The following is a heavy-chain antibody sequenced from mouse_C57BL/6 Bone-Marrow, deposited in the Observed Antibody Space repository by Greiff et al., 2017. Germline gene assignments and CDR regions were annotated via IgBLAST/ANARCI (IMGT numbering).Heavy chain of an antibody. CDR3: ARDYGRSYWYFDV. Sequence: VQLVESGPELVKPGASVKLSCKASGYTFTSYDINWVKQRPGQGLEWIGWIYPRDGSTKYNEKFKGKATLPVATSSSTAYMELHSLTSDDSAVYFCARDYGRSYWYFDVWGTGTTVTGSS. V-gene: IGHV1-85*01. CDR1: GYTFTSYD. D-gene: IGHD1-1*01. CDR2: IYPRDGST. J-gene: IGHJ1*03.